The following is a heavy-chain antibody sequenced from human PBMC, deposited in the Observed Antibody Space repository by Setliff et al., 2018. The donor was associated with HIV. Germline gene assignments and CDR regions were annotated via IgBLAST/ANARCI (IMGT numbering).Heavy chain of an antibody. CDR3: ARDGYYYDSSGHLAYYFDY. J-gene: IGHJ4*02. CDR2: INTYTGNP. V-gene: IGHV7-4-1*02. CDR1: GYTFTSYG. D-gene: IGHD3-22*01. Sequence: GASVKVSCKASGYTFTSYGISWVRQAPGQGLEWMGWINTYTGNPTYAQDFTGRFVFSLDTSVSTAYLQISSLKAEDIAEYYCARDGYYYDSSGHLAYYFDYWGQGTRVTVSS.